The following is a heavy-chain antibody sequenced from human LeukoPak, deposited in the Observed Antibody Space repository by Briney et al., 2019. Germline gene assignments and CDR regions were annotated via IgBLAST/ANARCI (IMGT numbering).Heavy chain of an antibody. Sequence: AGGSLRLSCAASGFTFDDYAMHWVRQAPGKGLEWASGISWNSGSIGYADSVKGRFTISRDNAKNSLYLQMNSLRAEDTALYYCAKGAAAGTPRLYYYGMDVWGQGTTVTVSS. D-gene: IGHD6-13*01. CDR3: AKGAAAGTPRLYYYGMDV. CDR1: GFTFDDYA. J-gene: IGHJ6*02. V-gene: IGHV3-9*01. CDR2: ISWNSGSI.